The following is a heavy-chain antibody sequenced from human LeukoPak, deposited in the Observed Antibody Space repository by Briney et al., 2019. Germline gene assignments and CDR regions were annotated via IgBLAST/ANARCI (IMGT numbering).Heavy chain of an antibody. CDR1: GYTFTSYD. Sequence: ASVKVSCKASGYTFTSYDINWVRQATGQGLEWMGWMNPNSGNTGYAQKFQGRVTMTRNTSISTAYMELSSLRSEDTGVYYCARGGRAVVVPAAMGNWFDSWGQGTLVTVSS. CDR3: ARGGRAVVVPAAMGNWFDS. D-gene: IGHD2-2*01. J-gene: IGHJ5*01. V-gene: IGHV1-8*01. CDR2: MNPNSGNT.